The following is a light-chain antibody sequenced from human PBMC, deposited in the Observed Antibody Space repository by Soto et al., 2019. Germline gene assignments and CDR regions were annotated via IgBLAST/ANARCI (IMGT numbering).Light chain of an antibody. CDR3: CSHAGTYTHYV. Sequence: QSALTQPRSVSGSPGQSVTISCTGTSSDVGGYNFVSWYQQHPGKAPKLMIYDVNKRPSGVPGRFSGSKSGNTASLTISGLQAEDEADYYCCSHAGTYTHYVFGTGTKLTVL. CDR1: SSDVGGYNF. V-gene: IGLV2-11*01. J-gene: IGLJ1*01. CDR2: DVN.